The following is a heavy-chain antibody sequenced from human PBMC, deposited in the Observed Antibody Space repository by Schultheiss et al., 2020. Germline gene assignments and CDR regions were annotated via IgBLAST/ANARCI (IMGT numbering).Heavy chain of an antibody. CDR3: ARGPHCSGGSCYSGWFDP. V-gene: IGHV4-59*12. CDR1: GGSISSYY. D-gene: IGHD2-15*01. CDR2: IYYSGST. Sequence: SQTLSLTCTVSGGSISSYYWSWIRQPPGKGLEWIGYIYYSGSTNYNPSLKSRVTMSVDTSKSQFSLKLSSVTAADTAVYYCARGPHCSGGSCYSGWFDPWGQGTLVTVSS. J-gene: IGHJ5*02.